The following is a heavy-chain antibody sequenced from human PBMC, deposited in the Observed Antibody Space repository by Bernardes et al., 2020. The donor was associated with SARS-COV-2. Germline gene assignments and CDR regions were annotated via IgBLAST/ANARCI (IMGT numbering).Heavy chain of an antibody. V-gene: IGHV3-33*01. J-gene: IGHJ4*02. Sequence: GGSLRLSCAASGFSFSSHGMHWVRQPPGKGLEWVAVIWFDGRNLFTADSVKGRFTVSRDNSKNMLFLQMNSLRAEDTAVYYCARIDEVTGRDYWGQGTLVTVSS. CDR1: GFSFSSHG. CDR2: IWFDGRNL. CDR3: ARIDEVTGRDY. D-gene: IGHD6-19*01.